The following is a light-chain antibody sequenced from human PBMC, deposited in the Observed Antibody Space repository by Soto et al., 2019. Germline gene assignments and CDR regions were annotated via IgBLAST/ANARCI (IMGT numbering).Light chain of an antibody. CDR2: VTS. V-gene: IGKV1-9*01. J-gene: IGKJ4*01. CDR1: QGVSSY. CDR3: QQHNSYPLT. Sequence: IQLTQSPSSLSASVGDRVTITCRASQGVSSYLAWYQQKPGKAPNLLIYVTSTLQSGVPSRFSGSGSETDFTLTISSLQPEDFATYYCQQHNSYPLTFGGGTKVEIK.